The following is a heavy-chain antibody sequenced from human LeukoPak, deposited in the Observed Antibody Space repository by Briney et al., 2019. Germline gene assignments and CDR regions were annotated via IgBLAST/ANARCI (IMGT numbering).Heavy chain of an antibody. CDR3: ARDGADYYGSGRGYGMDV. J-gene: IGHJ6*04. Sequence: PGGSLGLSCAASGFTFSSYWMSWVRQAPGKGLEWVGSIKQDGSEKNYVDSVKGRFTISRDNAKNSLYLQMNSLRVEDTAVYYCARDGADYYGSGRGYGMDVWGKGTTVTVSS. CDR1: GFTFSSYW. V-gene: IGHV3-7*03. CDR2: IKQDGSEK. D-gene: IGHD3-10*01.